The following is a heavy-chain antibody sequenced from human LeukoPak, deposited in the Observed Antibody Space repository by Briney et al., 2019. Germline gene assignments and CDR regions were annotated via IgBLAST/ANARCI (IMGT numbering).Heavy chain of an antibody. D-gene: IGHD2/OR15-2a*01. J-gene: IGHJ4*02. CDR2: ISNTGSVI. V-gene: IGHV3-48*04. Sequence: GGSLRLSCAASGSTFRSHTMNWVRQAPGKGLEWISYISNTGSVIYYADSVKGRFTISRDNAKNSLYLQMNSLRTEDTAVYYCARGLLETTTSYFDYWGQGTLVTVSS. CDR3: ARGLLETTTSYFDY. CDR1: GSTFRSHT.